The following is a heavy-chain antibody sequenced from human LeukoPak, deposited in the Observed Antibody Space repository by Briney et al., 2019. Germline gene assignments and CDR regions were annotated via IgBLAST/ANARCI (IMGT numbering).Heavy chain of an antibody. J-gene: IGHJ6*02. CDR2: INPNSGGT. Sequence: ASVKLSCKASGYTFTGYYMHWVRQAPGQGLEWMGWINPNSGGTDYAQKFQGRVTMTRDTSISTAYMELSRLRSDDTAVYYCARVPCSGGSCYRSYGMDVWGQGTTVTVSS. CDR1: GYTFTGYY. CDR3: ARVPCSGGSCYRSYGMDV. V-gene: IGHV1-2*02. D-gene: IGHD2-15*01.